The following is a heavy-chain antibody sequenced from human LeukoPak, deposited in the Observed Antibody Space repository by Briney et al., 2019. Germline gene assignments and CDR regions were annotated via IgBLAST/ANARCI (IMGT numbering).Heavy chain of an antibody. CDR3: ASTGYCSGGSCFRGPFDI. V-gene: IGHV4-39*07. CDR2: IYYSGTT. Sequence: SETLSLTCTVSGGSISSSSYYWGWIRQPPGKGLEWIGNIYYSGTTYYNPSLKSRVTISLDTSKNQFSLKLSYVTAADTAVYHCASTGYCSGGSCFRGPFDIWGQGTMVTVSS. J-gene: IGHJ3*02. CDR1: GGSISSSSYY. D-gene: IGHD2-15*01.